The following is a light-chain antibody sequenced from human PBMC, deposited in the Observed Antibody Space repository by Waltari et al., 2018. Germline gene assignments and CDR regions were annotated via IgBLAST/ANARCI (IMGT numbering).Light chain of an antibody. CDR1: SRYLVTYNR. J-gene: IGLJ3*02. CDR3: SSYTTNTRV. V-gene: IGLV2-14*03. Sequence: QSALTQPASVSGSPGQSITISCTGTSRYLVTYNRFSWYQQYPGKAPKLMIYDVNSRPSGVSNRFSGSKSGNTASLTISGLQAEDEADYYCSSYTTNTRVFGGGTKLTVL. CDR2: DVN.